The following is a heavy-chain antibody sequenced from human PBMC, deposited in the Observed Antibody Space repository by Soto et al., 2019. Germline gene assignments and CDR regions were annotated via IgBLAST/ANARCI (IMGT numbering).Heavy chain of an antibody. CDR2: IYYSGST. J-gene: IGHJ4*02. CDR3: ARHAVHSSGGFDY. Sequence: SETLSLTCTVSGGSISSSSYYWGWIRQPPGKGLEWIGSIYYSGSTYYNPSLKSRVTISVDTSKNQFSLKLSSVTAADTAVYYCARHAVHSSGGFDYWGQGTLVTVSS. CDR1: GGSISSSSYY. V-gene: IGHV4-39*01. D-gene: IGHD3-22*01.